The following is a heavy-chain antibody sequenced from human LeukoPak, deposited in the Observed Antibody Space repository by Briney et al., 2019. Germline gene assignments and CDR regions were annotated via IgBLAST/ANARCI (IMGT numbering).Heavy chain of an antibody. D-gene: IGHD5/OR15-5a*01. CDR3: AKGGLSRAGLDF. J-gene: IGHJ4*02. CDR2: ISDRDHNT. V-gene: IGHV3-23*01. Sequence: GGSLRLSRAASGFTFSSYAMTWVRQAPGKGLGWVSSISDRDHNTYYADSVKGRFTISRDNSKNTLYLQMNSLRAEDTAVYYCAKGGLSRAGLDFWGQGTLVTVSS. CDR1: GFTFSSYA.